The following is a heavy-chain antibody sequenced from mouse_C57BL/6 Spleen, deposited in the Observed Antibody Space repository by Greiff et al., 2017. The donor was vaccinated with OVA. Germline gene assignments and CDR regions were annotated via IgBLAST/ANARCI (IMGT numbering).Heavy chain of an antibody. D-gene: IGHD2-4*01. V-gene: IGHV1-18*01. CDR3: ARPLDDYWFAY. J-gene: IGHJ3*01. CDR2: INPNNGGT. CDR1: GYTFTDYN. Sequence: EVQLQQSGPELVKPGASVKIPCKASGYTFTDYNMDWVKQSHGKSLEWIGDINPNNGGTIYNQKFKGKATLTVDKSSSTAYMELRSLTSEDTAVYYCARPLDDYWFAYWGQGTLVTVSA.